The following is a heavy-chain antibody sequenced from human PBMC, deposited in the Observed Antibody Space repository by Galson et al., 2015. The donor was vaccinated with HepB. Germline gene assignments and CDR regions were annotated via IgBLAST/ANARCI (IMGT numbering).Heavy chain of an antibody. J-gene: IGHJ4*02. CDR3: ARAWITMVRGVSSFDY. CDR2: INARNGNT. CDR1: GYTFTSYA. Sequence: SVKVSCKASGYTFTSYAMHWVRQAPGQRLEWMRWINARNGNTKYSQKFQGRVTITRDTSASTAYMELSSLRSEDTAVYYCARAWITMVRGVSSFDYWGQGTLATVSS. V-gene: IGHV1-3*01. D-gene: IGHD3-10*01.